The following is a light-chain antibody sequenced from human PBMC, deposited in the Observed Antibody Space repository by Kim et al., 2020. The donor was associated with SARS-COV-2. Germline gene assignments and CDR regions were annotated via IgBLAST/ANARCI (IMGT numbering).Light chain of an antibody. Sequence: KVTIPCSVSSSNVDQNYVSWYRQFQGTAPNHLIYGNNKRHSGIPDRFSGSKSGTSATLGITGLEAGDEADYDCGTWDSSLNGLVFGGGTQLTVL. V-gene: IGLV1-51*01. J-gene: IGLJ2*01. CDR3: GTWDSSLNGLV. CDR2: GNN. CDR1: SSNVDQNY.